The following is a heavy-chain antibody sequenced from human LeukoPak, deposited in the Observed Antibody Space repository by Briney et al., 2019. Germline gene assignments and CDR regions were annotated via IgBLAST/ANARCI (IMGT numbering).Heavy chain of an antibody. CDR2: MYHTGGF. CDR1: GGSINSINW. Sequence: PSETLSLTCAVSGGSINSINWWSWVRQPPGQGPEWIGEMYHTGGFNYNPSLKSRVTISLDKSQNQFSLRLSSVSAADTAVYYCARNPRDGHTFDYWGQGTLVTVSS. CDR3: ARNPRDGHTFDY. V-gene: IGHV4-4*02. J-gene: IGHJ4*02.